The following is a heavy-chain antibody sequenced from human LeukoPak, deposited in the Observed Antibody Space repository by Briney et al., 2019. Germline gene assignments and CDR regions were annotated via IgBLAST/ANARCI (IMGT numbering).Heavy chain of an antibody. CDR1: GFTFSSYG. D-gene: IGHD3-22*01. J-gene: IGHJ4*02. Sequence: GGSLRLSCAASGFTFSSYGMHWVRQAPGKGLEWVAVISYDGSNKYYADSVKGRFTISRDNSKNTLYLQMNSLRAEDTAVYYCAKDATYYYDSSGYFAPTHFDYWGQGTLVTVSS. V-gene: IGHV3-30*18. CDR2: ISYDGSNK. CDR3: AKDATYYYDSSGYFAPTHFDY.